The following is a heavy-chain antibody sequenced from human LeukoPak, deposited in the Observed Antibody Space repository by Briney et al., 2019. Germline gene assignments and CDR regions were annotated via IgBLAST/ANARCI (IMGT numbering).Heavy chain of an antibody. V-gene: IGHV4-39*01. J-gene: IGHJ6*02. D-gene: IGHD6-6*01. CDR3: ARQSGIAARPPYYYYYYGMDV. Sequence: SETLSLTCTVSGGSISSSSYYWGWIRQPPGKGLEWIGSINYSGSTYYNPSLKSRVTISVDTSKNQFSLKLSSVTAADTAVYYCARQSGIAARPPYYYYYYGMDVWGQGTTVTVSS. CDR1: GGSISSSSYY. CDR2: INYSGST.